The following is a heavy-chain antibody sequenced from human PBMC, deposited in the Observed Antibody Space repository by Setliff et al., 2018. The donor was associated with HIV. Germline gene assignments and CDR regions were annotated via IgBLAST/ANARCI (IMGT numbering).Heavy chain of an antibody. CDR2: INHSGST. CDR1: GESFSGYF. CDR3: ATGITMAPDY. J-gene: IGHJ4*02. V-gene: IGHV4-34*01. Sequence: KTSETLSLTCAVYGESFSGYFWSWIRQPPGKGLEWIGEINHSGSTNYNPSLKSRVSISVATSKNQFSLKLTSVTAADTAVYHCATGITMAPDYWGQGSLVTVSS. D-gene: IGHD1-20*01.